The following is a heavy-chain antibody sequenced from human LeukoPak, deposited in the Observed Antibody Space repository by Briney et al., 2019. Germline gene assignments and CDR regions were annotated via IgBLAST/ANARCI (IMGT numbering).Heavy chain of an antibody. D-gene: IGHD3-3*01. V-gene: IGHV3-30-3*02. Sequence: GKSLRLSCAASGFTFSGYPIHWVRQAPGKGLEWVAVISYDGSNKYYADSVKGRFTISRDNSKNTLFLQMNSLRVEDTAPYYCAKSVAIYFYYGLDVWGQGTTVTVSS. J-gene: IGHJ6*02. CDR1: GFTFSGYP. CDR3: AKSVAIYFYYGLDV. CDR2: ISYDGSNK.